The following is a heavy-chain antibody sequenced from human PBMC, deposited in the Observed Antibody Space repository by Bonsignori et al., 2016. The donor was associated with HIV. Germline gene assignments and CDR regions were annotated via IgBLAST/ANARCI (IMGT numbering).Heavy chain of an antibody. D-gene: IGHD3-3*01. CDR2: INHSGST. V-gene: IGHV4-34*01. J-gene: IGHJ4*02. CDR3: ARGLGPEGPYYDFWSGDVSMNDY. CDR1: GGSFSGYY. Sequence: SETLSLTCAVYGGSFSGYYWSWIRQPPGKGLEWIGEINHSGSTNYNPSLKSRVTISVDTSKNQFSLKLSSVTAADTAVYYCARGLGPEGPYYDFWSGDVSMNDYWGQGTLVTVSS.